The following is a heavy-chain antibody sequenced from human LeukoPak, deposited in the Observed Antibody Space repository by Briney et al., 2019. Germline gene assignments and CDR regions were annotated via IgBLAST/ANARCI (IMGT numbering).Heavy chain of an antibody. Sequence: GGSLRLSCAASGFTFSSYEMNWVRQAPGKGLEWVSYISSSGSTIYHADSVKGRFTISRDNAKNSLYLQMNSLRAEDTAVYYCARSPIFGVVIWGQGTMVTVSS. CDR3: ARSPIFGVVI. J-gene: IGHJ3*02. CDR2: ISSSGSTI. V-gene: IGHV3-48*03. CDR1: GFTFSSYE. D-gene: IGHD3-3*01.